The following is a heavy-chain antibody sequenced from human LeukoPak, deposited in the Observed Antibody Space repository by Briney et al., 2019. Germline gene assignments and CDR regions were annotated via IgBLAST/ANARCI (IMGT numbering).Heavy chain of an antibody. V-gene: IGHV4-39*01. CDR3: ARLNDAISSAYDY. Sequence: SETLSLTCTVSGGSISSSSYYWGWIRQPPGKGLEWIGSIYYSGSTYCNPSLKSRVTISVDTSKSQFSLKLSSVTAADTAVYYCARLNDAISSAYDYWGQGTLVTVSS. J-gene: IGHJ4*02. D-gene: IGHD3-22*01. CDR2: IYYSGST. CDR1: GGSISSSSYY.